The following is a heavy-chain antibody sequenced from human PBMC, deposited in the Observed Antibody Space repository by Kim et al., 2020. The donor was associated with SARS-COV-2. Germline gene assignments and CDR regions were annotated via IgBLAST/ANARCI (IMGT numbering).Heavy chain of an antibody. J-gene: IGHJ4*02. CDR1: GGTFSSYA. Sequence: SVKVSCKASGGTFSSYAISWVRQAPGQGLEWMGGIIPIFGTANYAQKFQGRVTITADESTRTAYMELSSLRSEDTAVYYCACTYYYDSSGYYYPFDYWGQGTLVTVSS. V-gene: IGHV1-69*13. CDR3: ACTYYYDSSGYYYPFDY. D-gene: IGHD3-22*01. CDR2: IIPIFGTA.